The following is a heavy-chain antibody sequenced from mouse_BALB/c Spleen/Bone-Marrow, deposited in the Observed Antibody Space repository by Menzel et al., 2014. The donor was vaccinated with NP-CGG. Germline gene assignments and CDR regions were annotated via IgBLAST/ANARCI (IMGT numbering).Heavy chain of an antibody. V-gene: IGHV2-6-7*01. CDR3: ARDSFLITRALDY. D-gene: IGHD2-4*01. J-gene: IGHJ4*01. Sequence: VQLQQSGPGLVAPSQSLSITCTVSGFSLTGYGVSWVRQPPGKGLEWLGMIWGDGSTDYNSALKSRLSISKDNPKSQVFLKMNSLQTDDTARYYCARDSFLITRALDYWGQGTSVTVSS. CDR1: GFSLTGYG. CDR2: IWGDGST.